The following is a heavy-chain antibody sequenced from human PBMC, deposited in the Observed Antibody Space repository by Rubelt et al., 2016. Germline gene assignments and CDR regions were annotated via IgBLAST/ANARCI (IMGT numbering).Heavy chain of an antibody. CDR3: AGRTNWFDP. CDR1: GGSISSTSYY. Sequence: QLQLQESGPGLVKPSETLSLTCTVSGGSISSTSYYWVWIRQPPGKGLEWIGSIHYTGSTFYDPSLQSRVTISVDTSKNQSSLTLTAVTAADTAVYYCAGRTNWFDPWGQGTLVTVSS. CDR2: IHYTGST. V-gene: IGHV4-39*01. J-gene: IGHJ5*02.